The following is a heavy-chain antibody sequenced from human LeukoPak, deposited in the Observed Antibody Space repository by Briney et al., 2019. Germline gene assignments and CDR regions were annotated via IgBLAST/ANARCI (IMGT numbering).Heavy chain of an antibody. CDR3: ARTHINGWCFDS. Sequence: GGSLRLSCAASGFSFSSYAMSWVRQAPWQALEWVSIITFNGGNTYYASVEGRFTISRDNSKNTLYLQMGSLRADDTAVYYCARTHINGWCFDSWGQGTLVTVSS. V-gene: IGHV3-23*01. CDR2: ITFNGGNT. CDR1: GFSFSSYA. J-gene: IGHJ4*02. D-gene: IGHD6-19*01.